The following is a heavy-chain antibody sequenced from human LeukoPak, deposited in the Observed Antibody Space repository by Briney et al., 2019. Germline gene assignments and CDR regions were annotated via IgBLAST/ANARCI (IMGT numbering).Heavy chain of an antibody. J-gene: IGHJ4*02. Sequence: ASVKVSCKASGYTFTGFYMHWVRQAPGQGLEWMGYIYPNSGATKYAQKFQGRVTLTRDTSISTAYMELSGLRSDDTAVYYCGTLLSNGPFDYWGQGTLVTVSS. V-gene: IGHV1-2*02. CDR3: GTLLSNGPFDY. CDR1: GYTFTGFY. CDR2: IYPNSGAT.